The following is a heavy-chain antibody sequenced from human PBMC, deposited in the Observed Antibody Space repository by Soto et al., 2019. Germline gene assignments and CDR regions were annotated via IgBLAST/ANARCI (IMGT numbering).Heavy chain of an antibody. J-gene: IGHJ5*02. CDR1: GHSLNKYD. D-gene: IGHD2-15*01. CDR2: VNPNSGET. CDR3: SDIGGP. V-gene: IGHV1-8*01. Sequence: ASVKVSCKASGHSLNKYDINWVRQAPGQGLEWMGWVNPNSGETGFAQKFQGRITMTRNTSINTVFMELRSLRSDDTAVYFCSDIGGPWGQGTLVTVLL.